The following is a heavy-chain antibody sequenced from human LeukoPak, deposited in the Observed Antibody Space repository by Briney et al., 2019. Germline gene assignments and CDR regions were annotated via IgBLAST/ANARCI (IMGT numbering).Heavy chain of an antibody. Sequence: SETLSLTCTVSSYSISSGYYWGWIRQPPGKGLEWIGTIYYSGNTYYIPSLKSRVTISVDSSKNLFSLKLSSVTAADTAVYYCARDLNWETYWGQGTLVSVSS. CDR3: ARDLNWETY. D-gene: IGHD7-27*01. CDR2: IYYSGNT. CDR1: SYSISSGYY. J-gene: IGHJ4*02. V-gene: IGHV4-38-2*02.